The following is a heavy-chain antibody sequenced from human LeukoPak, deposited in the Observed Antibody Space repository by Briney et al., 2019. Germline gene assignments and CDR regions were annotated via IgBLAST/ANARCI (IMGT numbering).Heavy chain of an antibody. V-gene: IGHV3-53*01. CDR2: IYTGGNT. J-gene: IGHJ4*02. CDR1: GFTFSSYS. Sequence: GGSLRLSCAASGFTFSSYSMNWVRQAPGKGLEWVSTIYTGGNTYYAASVKGRFTISRDFSKNTVFLHMNSLRAEDTAMYYCARGDDSGYYDYFDYWGQGALVTVS. CDR3: ARGDDSGYYDYFDY. D-gene: IGHD3-22*01.